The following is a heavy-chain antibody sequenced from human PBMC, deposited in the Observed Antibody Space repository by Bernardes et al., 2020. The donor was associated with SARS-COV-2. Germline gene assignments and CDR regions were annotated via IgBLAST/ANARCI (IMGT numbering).Heavy chain of an antibody. D-gene: IGHD6-13*01. CDR3: ARDLSIAAARSYFDF. V-gene: IGHV1-2*02. CDR1: GYTFGGYY. J-gene: IGHJ4*02. Sequence: ASVKVSCKASGYTFGGYYMHWVRQSPGQGREGMGGINPNSGDTDYAQKVQGRVTMTRDTSISTAYMELSRLRSDDTAVYYCARDLSIAAARSYFDFWGQGTRVTVSS. CDR2: INPNSGDT.